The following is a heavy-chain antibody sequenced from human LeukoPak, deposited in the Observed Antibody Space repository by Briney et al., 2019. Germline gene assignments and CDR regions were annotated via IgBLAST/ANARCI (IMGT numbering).Heavy chain of an antibody. Sequence: SETLSLTCTVSGGSISSYYWSWIRQPPGKGLEWIGYICYSGSTNYNPSLKSRVTISVDTSKNQFSLKLSSVTAADTAVYYCARGWYDGSYRFDYWGQGTLVTVSS. D-gene: IGHD1-26*01. J-gene: IGHJ4*02. CDR3: ARGWYDGSYRFDY. V-gene: IGHV4-59*01. CDR2: ICYSGST. CDR1: GGSISSYY.